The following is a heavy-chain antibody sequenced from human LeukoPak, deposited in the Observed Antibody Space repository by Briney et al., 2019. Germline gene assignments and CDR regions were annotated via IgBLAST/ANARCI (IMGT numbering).Heavy chain of an antibody. V-gene: IGHV4-59*01. CDR1: GGSISSYY. Sequence: SETLSLTCTVSGGSISSYYWSWIRQPPGKGLEWMGYIYYSGSTNYNPSLKSRATISVDTSKNQFSLKLRSVTGADTAVYYCVRGSGRYSYYYYMDVWGKGTTVTVSS. J-gene: IGHJ6*03. CDR3: VRGSGRYSYYYYMDV. D-gene: IGHD6-19*01. CDR2: IYYSGST.